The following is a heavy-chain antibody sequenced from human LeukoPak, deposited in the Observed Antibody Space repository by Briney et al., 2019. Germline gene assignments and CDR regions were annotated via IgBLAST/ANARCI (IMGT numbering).Heavy chain of an antibody. CDR2: ISSSSSYT. V-gene: IGHV3-11*06. D-gene: IGHD3-9*01. CDR1: GFTFSDYY. CDR3: ARFNTGVYYDILPGFAGGDFDY. J-gene: IGHJ4*02. Sequence: GGSLRLSCAASGFTFSDYYMSWIRQAPGKGLEWGSYISSSSSYTNYADSVKGRFTISRHNAKNSLYLQKNSLRAEEADVYYCARFNTGVYYDILPGFAGGDFDYWGQGTLVTVSS.